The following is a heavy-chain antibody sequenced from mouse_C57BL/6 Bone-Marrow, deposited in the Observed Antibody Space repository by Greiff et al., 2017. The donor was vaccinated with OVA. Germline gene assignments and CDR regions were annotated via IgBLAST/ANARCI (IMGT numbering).Heavy chain of an antibody. D-gene: IGHD4-1*01. J-gene: IGHJ2*01. V-gene: IGHV10-1*01. CDR1: GFSFNTYA. Sequence: EVKLQESGGGLVQPKGSLKLSCAASGFSFNTYAMNWVRQAPGKGLEWVARIRSKSNNYATYYDDSVKDRFTISRDVSESMLYLHMNNLKTEDTAMYYCVRHWEGYFDYWGQVTTLTVSS. CDR3: VRHWEGYFDY. CDR2: IRSKSNNYAT.